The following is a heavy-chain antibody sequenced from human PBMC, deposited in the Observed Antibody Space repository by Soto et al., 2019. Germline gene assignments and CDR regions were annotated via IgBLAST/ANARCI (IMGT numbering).Heavy chain of an antibody. V-gene: IGHV1-18*01. CDR2: LSAYNGNT. CDR1: GYTFTSYG. CDR3: ARVVTYYDSSGYYYGPFDY. Sequence: ASVKVSCKATGYTFTSYGISWVRQAPGQGLEWMGWLSAYNGNTNYAQKLQGRVTVTTDTSTSTAYMELRSLRSDDTAVYYCARVVTYYDSSGYYYGPFDYWGQGTLVTVSS. D-gene: IGHD3-22*01. J-gene: IGHJ4*02.